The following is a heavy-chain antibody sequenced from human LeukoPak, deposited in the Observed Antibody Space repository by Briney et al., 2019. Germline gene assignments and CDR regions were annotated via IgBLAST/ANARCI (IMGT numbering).Heavy chain of an antibody. CDR1: GFTFSSYG. V-gene: IGHV3-30*18. CDR3: AKDRGSSWLIQH. J-gene: IGHJ1*01. D-gene: IGHD6-13*01. CDR2: ISYDGSNK. Sequence: GGSLRLSCAASGFTFSSYGMHWVRQAPGKGLEWVAVISYDGSNKYYADSVKGRFTISRDNSENTLYLQMNSLRAEDTAVYYCAKDRGSSWLIQHWGQGTLVTVSS.